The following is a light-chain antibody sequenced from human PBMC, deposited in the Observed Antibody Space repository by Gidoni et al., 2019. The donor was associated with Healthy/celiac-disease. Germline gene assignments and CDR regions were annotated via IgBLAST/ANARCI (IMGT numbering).Light chain of an antibody. CDR2: GAS. V-gene: IGKV3-20*01. J-gene: IGKJ1*01. CDR1: QSVSSSY. CDR3: QHYGSSPRPWT. Sequence: EIGLTHSPGTLSLSPGERATLSCRASQSVSSSYLAWYQLKPGQAPRLLIYGASSSATGIPARFSGSGSGTDFTLTISSLEPEDFAVYSCQHYGSSPRPWTFGQGTKVEIK.